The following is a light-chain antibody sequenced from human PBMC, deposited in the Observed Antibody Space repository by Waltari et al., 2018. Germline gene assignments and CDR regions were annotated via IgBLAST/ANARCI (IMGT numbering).Light chain of an antibody. Sequence: EIVLEQSPGTLSLSPGERATISCRASQTFGSPFLAWFQQKPGQSPRLLIFNASARATGVPDRFSGRASGTDFTLTITRLEPEDFAVYFCQYHDGPWTFGRGTKV. V-gene: IGKV3-20*01. J-gene: IGKJ1*01. CDR2: NAS. CDR1: QTFGSPF. CDR3: QYHDGPWT.